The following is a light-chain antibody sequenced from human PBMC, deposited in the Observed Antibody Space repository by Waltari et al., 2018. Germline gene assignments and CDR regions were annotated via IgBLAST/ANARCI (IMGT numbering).Light chain of an antibody. CDR1: SSDVGRYNH. J-gene: IGLJ2*01. CDR2: EVS. CDR3: SSYAGSNNFVV. V-gene: IGLV2-8*01. Sequence: QSALTQPPSASGSPGPSVTLSCPGTSSDVGRYNHVTWSQQHPGKAPKLMIYEVSNRPSGVPDRFSGSKSGNTAALPVSGLQADDEADYYCSSYAGSNNFVVFGGGTKLTVL.